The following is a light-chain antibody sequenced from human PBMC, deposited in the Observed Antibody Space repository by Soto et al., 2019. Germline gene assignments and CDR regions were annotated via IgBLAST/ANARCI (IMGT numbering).Light chain of an antibody. Sequence: QSVLTQPASVSGSPGQSTTISCTGTTSDIGGYNRVSWYQQHPGRAPRLMIYEVNNRPSGVSNRFSGSKSGNTASLTIFGLQAEDEADYYCSSYTTSSTYVFGPGTKLTVL. CDR2: EVN. CDR1: TSDIGGYNR. J-gene: IGLJ1*01. V-gene: IGLV2-14*01. CDR3: SSYTTSSTYV.